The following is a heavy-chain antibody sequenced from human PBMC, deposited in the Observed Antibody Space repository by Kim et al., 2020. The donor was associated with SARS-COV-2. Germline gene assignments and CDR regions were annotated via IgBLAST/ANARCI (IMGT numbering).Heavy chain of an antibody. J-gene: IGHJ3*02. V-gene: IGHV3-48*03. Sequence: GGSLRLSCEASGFTFSSYEMNWVRQAPGKGLEWVSYISSSGSTIYYADSVKGRFTISRDNAKNSLYLQMNSLRAEDTAVYYCARESGTAVFAFDIWGQGTMVTVSS. CDR2: ISSSGSTI. CDR3: ARESGTAVFAFDI. CDR1: GFTFSSYE. D-gene: IGHD6-13*01.